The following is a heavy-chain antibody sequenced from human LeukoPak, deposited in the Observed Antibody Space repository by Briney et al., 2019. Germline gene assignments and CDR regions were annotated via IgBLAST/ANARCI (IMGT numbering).Heavy chain of an antibody. CDR1: GGSISSYY. V-gene: IGHV4-59*01. CDR2: ISYSGST. Sequence: SETLSLTCTVSGGSISSYYWSWIPQPPGKGLEWIGYISYSGSTNFNPSLKSRLTISVDTSKNQFSLKLSSVTAADTAVYYCVRHSRVVAFDYWGQGNLVTVSS. CDR3: VRHSRVVAFDY. J-gene: IGHJ4*02. D-gene: IGHD2-15*01.